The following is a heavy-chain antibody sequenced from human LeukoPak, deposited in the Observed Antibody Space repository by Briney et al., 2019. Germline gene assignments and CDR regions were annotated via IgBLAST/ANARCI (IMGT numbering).Heavy chain of an antibody. CDR3: ASWGGEQPHTTEFDY. J-gene: IGHJ4*02. CDR1: GGSFSGYY. V-gene: IGHV4-34*01. D-gene: IGHD3-16*01. Sequence: PSETLSLTCAVYGGSFSGYYWSWIRQPPGKGLEWIGEINYSGSTNYNPSLKSRVTISVDTSKNQFSLKLSSVTAADTAVYYCASWGGEQPHTTEFDYWGQGTLVTVSS. CDR2: INYSGST.